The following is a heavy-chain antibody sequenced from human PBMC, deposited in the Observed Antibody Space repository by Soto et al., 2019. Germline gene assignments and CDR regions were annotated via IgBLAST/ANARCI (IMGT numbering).Heavy chain of an antibody. CDR2: IYPSGMP. J-gene: IGHJ4*02. V-gene: IGHV4-30-2*01. D-gene: IGHD5-18*01. CDR1: DGYIRNAADS. Sequence: SETLSLTCSVSDGYIRNAADSWRWIRQPPGKGLEWIGYIYPSGMPFYNPSLRSRVTISIDRSNDQFSLNLKSVTAADTAVYYCARERGGYGLFDSWGQGTLVPVFS. CDR3: ARERGGYGLFDS.